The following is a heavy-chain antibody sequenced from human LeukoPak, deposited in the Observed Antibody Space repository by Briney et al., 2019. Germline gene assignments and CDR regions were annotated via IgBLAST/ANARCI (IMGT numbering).Heavy chain of an antibody. CDR3: ARLRYFDWFQNPYYFDY. Sequence: KTSETLSLTCTVSGGSISSYYWSWIRQPPGKGLEWIGYIYYSGSTNYNPSLKSRVTISVDTSKNQFSLKLSSVTAADTAVYYCARLRYFDWFQNPYYFDYWGQGTLVTVSS. V-gene: IGHV4-59*08. D-gene: IGHD3-9*01. J-gene: IGHJ4*02. CDR2: IYYSGST. CDR1: GGSISSYY.